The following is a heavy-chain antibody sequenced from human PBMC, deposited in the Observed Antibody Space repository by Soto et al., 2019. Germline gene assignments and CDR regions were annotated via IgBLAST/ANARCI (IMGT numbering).Heavy chain of an antibody. J-gene: IGHJ5*02. V-gene: IGHV4-4*07. CDR1: GGSISSYY. Sequence: ETLSLTCTVSGGSISSYYWSWIRKSAGKGLEWIGRIYATGTTDYNPSLKSRVMMSVDTSKKQFSLRLRSVTAADTAVYYCVRDGTKTLRDWFDPWGQGISVTVSS. D-gene: IGHD1-1*01. CDR2: IYATGTT. CDR3: VRDGTKTLRDWFDP.